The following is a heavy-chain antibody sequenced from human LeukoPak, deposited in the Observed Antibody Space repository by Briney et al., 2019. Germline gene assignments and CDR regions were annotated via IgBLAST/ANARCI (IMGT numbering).Heavy chain of an antibody. CDR3: ARAIPWFDDYSEDAFDI. CDR1: GGSISSGDYY. V-gene: IGHV4-30-4*08. J-gene: IGHJ3*02. D-gene: IGHD4-11*01. Sequence: PSQTLSLTCTVSGGSISSGDYYWSWIRQPPGKGLEWIGYIYYSGSTYYNPSLKSRVTISVDTSKNQFSLKLSSVTAADTAVYYCARAIPWFDDYSEDAFDISGQGTMVTVSS. CDR2: IYYSGST.